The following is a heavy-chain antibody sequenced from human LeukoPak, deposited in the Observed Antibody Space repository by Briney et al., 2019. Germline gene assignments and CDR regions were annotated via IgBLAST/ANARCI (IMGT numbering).Heavy chain of an antibody. J-gene: IGHJ5*02. CDR1: GYTFTGYY. D-gene: IGHD1-1*01. V-gene: IGHV1-18*04. CDR2: ISAYNGNT. Sequence: GASVRVSCKASGYTFTGYYMHWVRQAPGKGLEWMGWISAYNGNTNYAQKLQGRVTMTTDTSTSTAYMELRSLRSDDTAVYYCARDGAPSANWNSPDNWFDPWGQGTLVTVSS. CDR3: ARDGAPSANWNSPDNWFDP.